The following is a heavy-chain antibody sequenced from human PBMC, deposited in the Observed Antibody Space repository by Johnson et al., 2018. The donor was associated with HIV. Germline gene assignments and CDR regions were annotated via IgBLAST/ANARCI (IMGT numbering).Heavy chain of an antibody. D-gene: IGHD1-26*01. J-gene: IGHJ3*02. CDR1: GFTFSSYA. V-gene: IGHV3-NL1*01. Sequence: QVQLVESGGGVVQPGRSLRLSCAASGFTFSSYAMHWVRQAPGKGLEWVSGINWSGISTGYADSVKGRFTISRDNSKNTLYLQMTSLRAEDTAVYYCARDRGSYYGDACDIWGQGTMVTVSS. CDR3: ARDRGSYYGDACDI. CDR2: INWSGIST.